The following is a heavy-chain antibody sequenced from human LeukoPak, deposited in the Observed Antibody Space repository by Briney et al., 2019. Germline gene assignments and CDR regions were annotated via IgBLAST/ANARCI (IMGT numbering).Heavy chain of an antibody. CDR3: ARSRYCTNGVCSPADAFDI. CDR1: GGTFSSYA. Sequence: ASVKVSCKASGGTFSSYAISWVRQATGQGLEWMGWMNPNSGNTGYAQKFQGRVTMTRNTSISTAYMELSSLRSEDTAVYYCARSRYCTNGVCSPADAFDIWGQGTMVTVSS. J-gene: IGHJ3*02. D-gene: IGHD2-8*01. CDR2: MNPNSGNT. V-gene: IGHV1-8*02.